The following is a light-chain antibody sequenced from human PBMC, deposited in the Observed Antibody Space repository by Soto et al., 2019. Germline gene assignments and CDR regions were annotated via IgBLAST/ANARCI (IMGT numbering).Light chain of an antibody. V-gene: IGKV1-9*01. CDR2: AAS. CDR1: QGISSY. J-gene: IGKJ4*01. Sequence: IQLTQSPSSLSASVGDRVTITCRASQGISSYLAWYQQKPEKAPKLLIYAASTLQSGVPSRFSGSGSGTDFTLTISSLQAEDFATYYCQQLKAYPLPFGGGTKVEI. CDR3: QQLKAYPLP.